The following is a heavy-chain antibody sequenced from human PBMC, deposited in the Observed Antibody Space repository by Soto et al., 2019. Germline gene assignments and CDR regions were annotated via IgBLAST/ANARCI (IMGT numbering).Heavy chain of an antibody. J-gene: IGHJ2*01. V-gene: IGHV3-9*01. CDR3: IKVLSSTAYWYFDL. D-gene: IGHD4-17*01. CDR1: GFTFDDYA. Sequence: EAQLVESGGGLVQPGRSLRLSCAASGFTFDDYAMHWVRRATGKGLGWVLVISWNGRSIGNGYSVKGRFTISRDNTKNTVYLQMNSLRSEDTVLYYCIKVLSSTAYWYFDLWGRGTLVRVSS. CDR2: ISWNGRSI.